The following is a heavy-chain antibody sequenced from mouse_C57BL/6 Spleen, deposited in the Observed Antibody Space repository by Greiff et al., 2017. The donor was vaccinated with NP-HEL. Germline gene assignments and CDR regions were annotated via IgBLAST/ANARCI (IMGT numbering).Heavy chain of an antibody. J-gene: IGHJ3*01. V-gene: IGHV1-50*01. Sequence: QVQLQQSGAELVKPGASVKLSCKASGYTFTSYWMQWVKQRPGQGLEWIGEIDPSDSYTNYNQKFKGKATLTVDTSSSTAYMQLSSLTSEDSAVYYCARYDVAYWGQGTLVTVSA. CDR3: ARYDVAY. CDR1: GYTFTSYW. D-gene: IGHD2-12*01. CDR2: IDPSDSYT.